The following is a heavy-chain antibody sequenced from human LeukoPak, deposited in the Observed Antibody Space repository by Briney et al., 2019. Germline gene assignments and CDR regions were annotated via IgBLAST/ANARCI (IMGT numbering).Heavy chain of an antibody. J-gene: IGHJ4*02. CDR1: GGSNSSYY. V-gene: IGHV4-39*01. CDR2: IYYSGST. CDR3: ARRIAIYYFDY. Sequence: SETLSLTCTVSGGSNSSYYWGWIRQRPGKGLEWIGSIYYSGSTYYNPSLKSRVTISVDTSKNQFSLKLSSVTAAVTAVYYCARRIAIYYFDYWGQGTLVTASS.